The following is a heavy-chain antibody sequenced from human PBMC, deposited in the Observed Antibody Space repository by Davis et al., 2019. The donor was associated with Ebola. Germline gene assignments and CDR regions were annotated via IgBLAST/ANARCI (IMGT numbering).Heavy chain of an antibody. CDR1: GFTFSSYA. V-gene: IGHV3-23*01. CDR3: AKYLSPSGYRSSAFDI. D-gene: IGHD6-6*01. Sequence: GESLKISCAASGFTFSSYAMSWVRQAPGKGLEWVSAISGSGGSTYYADSVKGRFTISRDNSKNTLYLQMNSLRAEDTAVYYCAKYLSPSGYRSSAFDIWGQGTMVTVSS. J-gene: IGHJ3*02. CDR2: ISGSGGST.